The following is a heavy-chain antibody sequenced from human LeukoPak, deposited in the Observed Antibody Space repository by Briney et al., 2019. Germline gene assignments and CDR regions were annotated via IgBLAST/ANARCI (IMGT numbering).Heavy chain of an antibody. Sequence: GGSLRLSCVASEFTVNNYAVSWVRQAPGKGLEWVSTISGRGDTTYYADSVKGRFIISRDNSNNSVFLQMNSLRVDEAAFPYCAKAHRAPHRPVYTYYYMVVSGKGTTGIVSS. CDR1: EFTVNNYA. CDR2: ISGRGDTT. D-gene: IGHD2-2*02. CDR3: AKAHRAPHRPVYTYYYMVV. J-gene: IGHJ6*03. V-gene: IGHV3-23*01.